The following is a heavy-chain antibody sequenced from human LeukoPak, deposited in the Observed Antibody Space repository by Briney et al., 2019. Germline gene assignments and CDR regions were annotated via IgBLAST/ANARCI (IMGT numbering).Heavy chain of an antibody. V-gene: IGHV3-23*01. CDR3: AKYPQFWLFDY. J-gene: IGHJ4*02. CDR1: GFTFSSYA. CDR2: ISGSGGST. D-gene: IGHD5-12*01. Sequence: PGGSLRLSCAASGFTFSSYAMSWVRQAPGKGLEWVSAISGSGGSTYYADSEKGRFTISRGNSTNTLYLQMNSLRAEDTAVYYCAKYPQFWLFDYWGQGTLVTVSS.